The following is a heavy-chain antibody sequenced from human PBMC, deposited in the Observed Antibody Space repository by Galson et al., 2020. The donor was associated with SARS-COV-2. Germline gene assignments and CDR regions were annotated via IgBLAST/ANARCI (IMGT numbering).Heavy chain of an antibody. J-gene: IGHJ4*02. V-gene: IGHV1-18*01. D-gene: IGHD5-18*01. CDR3: GRDTNAYGYRVDY. Sequence: NISSRASGYTFTSYGISWVRQAPGQGPDWMGWISVYTGDTKSAHKVQGRVTMTTDTSTSTAYMELRSLRSDDTAVYYCGRDTNAYGYRVDYWGQGTLVTVSS. CDR2: ISVYTGDT. CDR1: GYTFTSYG.